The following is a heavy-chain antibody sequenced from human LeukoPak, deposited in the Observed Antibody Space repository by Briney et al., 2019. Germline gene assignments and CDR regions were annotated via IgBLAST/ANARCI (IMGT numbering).Heavy chain of an antibody. CDR2: IYYRVTS. J-gene: IGHJ4*02. CDR3: ARAVGGDGSGSL. D-gene: IGHD3-10*01. CDR1: GDSISTYY. V-gene: IGHV4-59*01. Sequence: PSETLSLTCTVSGDSISTYYWSWIRQPPGKGLEWIGYIYYRVTSDYNPSLKSRVTMSVDMSTRQISLKLNSVTAADTAVYYCARAVGGDGSGSLWGPGTLVTVSS.